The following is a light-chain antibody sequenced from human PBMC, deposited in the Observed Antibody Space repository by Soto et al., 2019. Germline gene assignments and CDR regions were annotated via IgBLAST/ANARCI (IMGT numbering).Light chain of an antibody. CDR3: KSYAGSNTYV. CDR2: EVV. V-gene: IGLV2-8*01. J-gene: IGLJ1*01. Sequence: QSALTQPPSASGSPGQSVTISCTGTTSDIGVYDFVSWYQHHPGKAPRLIMYEVVQRPSGVPDRFSGSKSGNTASLTVSGLQAADEADYFCKSYAGSNTYVFGSGTKLTVL. CDR1: TSDIGVYDF.